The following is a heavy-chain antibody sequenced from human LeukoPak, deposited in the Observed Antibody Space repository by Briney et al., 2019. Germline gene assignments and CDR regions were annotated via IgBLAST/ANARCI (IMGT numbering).Heavy chain of an antibody. CDR1: GGSFSGFS. CDR3: ARICHFWSGYFYYYYYMDV. Sequence: SETLSLTCAVYGGSFSGFSWSWIRQPPGKGLEWIGEINHSGSTNYNPSLKSRVTISVDTSKNQFSLKLSSVTAADTAVYYCARICHFWSGYFYYYYYMDVWGKGTTVTVSS. CDR2: INHSGST. D-gene: IGHD3-3*02. J-gene: IGHJ6*03. V-gene: IGHV4-34*01.